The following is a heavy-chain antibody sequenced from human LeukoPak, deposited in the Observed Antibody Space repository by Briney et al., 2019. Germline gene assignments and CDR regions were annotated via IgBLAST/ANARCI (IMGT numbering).Heavy chain of an antibody. Sequence: GGSLRLSCAASGFTFSSYGMHWVRQAPGKGLEWVAVISYDGSNKYYADSVKGRFTISRDNSKNTLYLQMGSLRAEDMAVYYCARGGNYDILTGYHSWGQGTLVTVSS. CDR1: GFTFSSYG. CDR3: ARGGNYDILTGYHS. J-gene: IGHJ4*02. D-gene: IGHD3-9*01. V-gene: IGHV3-30*03. CDR2: ISYDGSNK.